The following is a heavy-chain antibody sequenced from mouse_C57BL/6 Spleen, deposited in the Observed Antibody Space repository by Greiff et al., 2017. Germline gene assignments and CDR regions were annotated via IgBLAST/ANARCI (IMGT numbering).Heavy chain of an antibody. J-gene: IGHJ3*01. Sequence: QVQLQQPGAELVRPGSSVKLSCKASGFTFTSYWMDWVKQRPGQGLEWIGNIYPSDSETHYNQKFKDKATLTVDKSSSTAYMQLSSLTSEDSAVYYCARRVTGKAGFAYWGQGTLVTVSA. V-gene: IGHV1-61*01. D-gene: IGHD4-1*01. CDR2: IYPSDSET. CDR3: ARRVTGKAGFAY. CDR1: GFTFTSYW.